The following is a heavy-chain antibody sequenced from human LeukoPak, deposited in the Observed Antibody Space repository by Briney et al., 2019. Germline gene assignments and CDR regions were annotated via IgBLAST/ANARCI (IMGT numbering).Heavy chain of an antibody. D-gene: IGHD4-17*01. V-gene: IGHV4-39*01. CDR3: TRRRGDGDYRPDY. CDR1: GGSISSTAYS. CDR2: IYYSGIT. J-gene: IGHJ4*02. Sequence: PSETLSLTRSVSGGSISSTAYSWGWIRQPPGKGLEWIGSIYYSGITYYNPSLKSRVTISLDTSRNQFSLKLNSVTAEETAVYYCTRRRGDGDYRPDYWGQGTLVTVSS.